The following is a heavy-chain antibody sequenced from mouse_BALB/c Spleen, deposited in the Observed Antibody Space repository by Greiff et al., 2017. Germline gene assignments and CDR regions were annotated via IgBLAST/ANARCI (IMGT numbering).Heavy chain of an antibody. Sequence: VQLVESGPGLVAPSQSLSITCTVSGFSLTSYGVHWVRQPPGKGLEWLGVIWAGGSTNYNSALMSRLSISKDNSKSQVFLKMNSLQTDDTAMYYCARDDDYDGGGYAMDYWGQGTSVTVSS. D-gene: IGHD2-4*01. V-gene: IGHV2-9*02. CDR3: ARDDDYDGGGYAMDY. CDR2: IWAGGST. J-gene: IGHJ4*01. CDR1: GFSLTSYG.